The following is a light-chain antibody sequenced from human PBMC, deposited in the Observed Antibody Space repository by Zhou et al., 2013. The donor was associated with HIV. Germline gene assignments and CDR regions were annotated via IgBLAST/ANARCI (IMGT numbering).Light chain of an antibody. CDR1: HTISANY. V-gene: IGKV3-20*01. Sequence: EIVLTQSPGTLSLSPGERATLSCRASHTISANYLAWYQQKPGQAPRLLVYGASTRATGIPDRFTGSGSGTDFTLTFTTLGPEDFAVYYCQQYGSVTAFGQGTKLEIK. CDR3: QQYGSVTA. J-gene: IGKJ2*01. CDR2: GAS.